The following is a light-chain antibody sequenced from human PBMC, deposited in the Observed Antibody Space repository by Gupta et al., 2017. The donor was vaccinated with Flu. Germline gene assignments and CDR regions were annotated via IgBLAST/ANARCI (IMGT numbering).Light chain of an antibody. CDR1: QGPVYSDGNTY. CDR3: MQGLHCPWT. J-gene: IGKJ1*01. CDR2: LDT. Sequence: DAVMTQSPLFLAVTLGKPASISCRSSQGPVYSDGNTYLHWFQLWPGQSPRRLIYLDTKRDSGVPDRFSGSGSGTXFTLKIXRVEADDVGVYYCMQGLHCPWTFGXGTKLEIK. V-gene: IGKV2-30*01.